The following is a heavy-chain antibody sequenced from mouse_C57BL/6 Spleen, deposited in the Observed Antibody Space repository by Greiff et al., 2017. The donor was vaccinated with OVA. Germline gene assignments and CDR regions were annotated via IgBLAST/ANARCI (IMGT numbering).Heavy chain of an antibody. CDR1: GYTFTGYW. Sequence: QVQLKQSGAELMKPGASVKLSCKATGYTFTGYWIEWVKQRPGHGLEWIGEILPGSGSTNYNEKFKGKATFTADTSSNTAYMQLSSLTTEDSAIYYCAREIYYYGSSYARGNYWGQGTTLTVSS. CDR3: AREIYYYGSSYARGNY. CDR2: ILPGSGST. D-gene: IGHD1-1*01. J-gene: IGHJ2*01. V-gene: IGHV1-9*01.